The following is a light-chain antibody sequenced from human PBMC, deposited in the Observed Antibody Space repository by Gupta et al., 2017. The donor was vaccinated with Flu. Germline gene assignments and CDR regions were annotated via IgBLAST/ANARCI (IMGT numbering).Light chain of an antibody. J-gene: IGKJ3*01. CDR2: SAS. Sequence: DIQMTQSQSSLSASVGDSVTITCRASQNINIYLNWYQQKPGKVPKLLIYSASSLQSGVPSRFSGGGSGTDFTLTINSLQPEDLGTYYCQQSYSKISFGPGTKVAIK. V-gene: IGKV1-39*01. CDR3: QQSYSKIS. CDR1: QNINIY.